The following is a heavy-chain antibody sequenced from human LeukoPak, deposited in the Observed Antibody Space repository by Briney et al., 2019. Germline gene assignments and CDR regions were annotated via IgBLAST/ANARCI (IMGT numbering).Heavy chain of an antibody. V-gene: IGHV3-30-3*01. Sequence: GGSLRLSCAASGFTFSSYAMHWVRQAPGKGLEWVALISHDESNKYYADSVKGRFTISRDNSKNTLYLQMNSLRDEDTAVYYCARDPVYTSGWYPYYFDYWGQGTLVTVSS. CDR1: GFTFSSYA. CDR2: ISHDESNK. D-gene: IGHD6-19*01. J-gene: IGHJ4*02. CDR3: ARDPVYTSGWYPYYFDY.